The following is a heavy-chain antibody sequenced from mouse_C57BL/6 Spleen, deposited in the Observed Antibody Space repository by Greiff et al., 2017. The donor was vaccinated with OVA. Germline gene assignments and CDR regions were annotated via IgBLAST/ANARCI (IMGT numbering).Heavy chain of an antibody. J-gene: IGHJ4*01. Sequence: VQLQQPGAELVKPGASVKMSCKASGYTFTSYWITWVKQRPGQGLEWIGDIYPGSGSTNYNEKFKSKATLTVDTSSSTAYMQLSSLTSEDSAVYYCARDNLLLRSPYAMDYWGQGTSVTVSS. CDR2: IYPGSGST. V-gene: IGHV1-55*01. CDR3: ARDNLLLRSPYAMDY. CDR1: GYTFTSYW. D-gene: IGHD1-1*01.